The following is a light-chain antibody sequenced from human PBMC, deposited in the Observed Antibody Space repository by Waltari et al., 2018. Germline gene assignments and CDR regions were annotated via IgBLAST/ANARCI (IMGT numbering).Light chain of an antibody. Sequence: ETVLTQSPPTLSLSPGERATLSCRASQNIGTYLTWFQQRPGQAPRLLIHDASNRATGIPARFSGSGSGTDFTLTISSLEPEDFAVYYCQQRSYWPRTFGQGTKVEIK. CDR3: QQRSYWPRT. V-gene: IGKV3-11*01. J-gene: IGKJ1*01. CDR2: DAS. CDR1: QNIGTY.